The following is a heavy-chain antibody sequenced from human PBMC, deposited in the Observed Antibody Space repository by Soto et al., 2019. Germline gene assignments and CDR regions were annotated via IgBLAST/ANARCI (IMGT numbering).Heavy chain of an antibody. CDR1: GDSINSDKYY. CDR3: ARDTGIAVAGIVY. J-gene: IGHJ4*02. CDR2: IYYRGNT. D-gene: IGHD6-19*01. V-gene: IGHV4-39*07. Sequence: PSETLSLTCSVSGDSINSDKYYWGWIRQPPGKGLEWIGSIYYRGNTNYNPSLQTRVTISVDKSKIQFSLKLSSVTAADSALYYCARDTGIAVAGIVYWGQGTLVTVSS.